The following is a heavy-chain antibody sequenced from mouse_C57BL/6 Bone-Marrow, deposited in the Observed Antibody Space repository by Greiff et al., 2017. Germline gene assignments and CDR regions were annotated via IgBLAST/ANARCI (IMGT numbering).Heavy chain of an antibody. Sequence: QVQLQQPGAELVKPGASVKLSCKASGYTFTSYWMHWVKQRPGQGLEWIGMIHPNSGSTNYNEKFQGKATITADTSSNTAYLQLSSLTSEDTAVYYCTTGATVVYFDYWGQGTTLTVSS. CDR2: IHPNSGST. CDR1: GYTFTSYW. J-gene: IGHJ2*01. CDR3: TTGATVVYFDY. V-gene: IGHV1-64*01. D-gene: IGHD1-1*01.